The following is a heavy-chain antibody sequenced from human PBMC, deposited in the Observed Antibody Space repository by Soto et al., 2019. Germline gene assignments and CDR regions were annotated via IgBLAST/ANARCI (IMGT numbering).Heavy chain of an antibody. J-gene: IGHJ5*02. CDR3: ASERYDFWSGYYRLGWFDP. Sequence: EVQLVESGGGLVKPGGSLRLSCAASGFPFSSYSMNWVRQAPGKGLEWVSSISSSSSYIYSADSVKGQFTISRDNAKNSLSLEMNSWRDEGTAVYYGASERYDFWSGYYRLGWFDPWGQGTLVTVSA. D-gene: IGHD3-3*01. CDR2: ISSSSSYI. CDR1: GFPFSSYS. V-gene: IGHV3-21*01.